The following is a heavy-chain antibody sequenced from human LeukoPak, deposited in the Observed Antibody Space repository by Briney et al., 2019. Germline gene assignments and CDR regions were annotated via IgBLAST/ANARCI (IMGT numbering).Heavy chain of an antibody. D-gene: IGHD3-10*01. V-gene: IGHV4-4*07. CDR2: IYTSGST. Sequence: PSETLSLTCTVSGGSISSYYWSWIRQPAGKGLEWIGRIYTSGSTNYNPSLKSRVTMSVDTSKNQFSLKLSSVTAADTAVYYCARDRLLWFGELSDPYWYFDLWGRGTLVTVSS. CDR3: ARDRLLWFGELSDPYWYFDL. J-gene: IGHJ2*01. CDR1: GGSISSYY.